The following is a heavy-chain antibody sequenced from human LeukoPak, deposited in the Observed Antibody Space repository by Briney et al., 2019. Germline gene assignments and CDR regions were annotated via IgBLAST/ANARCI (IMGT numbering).Heavy chain of an antibody. CDR3: ATLVGLGSYDSSGYYLRIGAFDI. J-gene: IGHJ3*02. D-gene: IGHD3-22*01. CDR2: IYYSGST. V-gene: IGHV4-39*01. CDR1: GGSISSSSYY. Sequence: SETLSLTCTVSGGSISSSSYYWGWVRQPPGKGREWIGSIYYSGSTYYNPSLKSRLTISVDTSKNQFSLKLSSVTAADTAVYYCATLVGLGSYDSSGYYLRIGAFDIWGQGTMVTVSS.